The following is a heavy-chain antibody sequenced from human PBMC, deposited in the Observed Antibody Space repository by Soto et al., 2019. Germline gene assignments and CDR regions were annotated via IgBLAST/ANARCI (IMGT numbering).Heavy chain of an antibody. Sequence: GGSLRLSCVASGFTFDDYAIHWVRQTPGKGLEWVSGITWNGEVLGYADSVKGRFTISRDNAKNSLYLEMNSLRPEDTALYYCVKDSESSGYLTHLDYWGQGILVTVSS. CDR3: VKDSESSGYLTHLDY. J-gene: IGHJ4*02. CDR1: GFTFDDYA. V-gene: IGHV3-9*01. D-gene: IGHD3-22*01. CDR2: ITWNGEVL.